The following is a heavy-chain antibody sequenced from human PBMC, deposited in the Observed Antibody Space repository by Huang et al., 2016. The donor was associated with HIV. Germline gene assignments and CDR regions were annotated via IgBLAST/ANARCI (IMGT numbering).Heavy chain of an antibody. V-gene: IGHV3-48*04. CDR3: ARGKFDLVTGCEDTYYFDR. D-gene: IGHD2-21*02. J-gene: IGHJ4*02. CDR2: SKGLCDII. CDR1: GFSFSVFG. Sequence: EEQLVESGGGLVKRGGSLRLSCAASGFSFSVFGLDWVRQAPGRGLEWTAFSKGLCDIIYYADYVKGRLTNSRGNAKNTVYLQRNRLRAADTGIYFCARGKFDLVTGCEDTYYFDRWGQGALVTVSS.